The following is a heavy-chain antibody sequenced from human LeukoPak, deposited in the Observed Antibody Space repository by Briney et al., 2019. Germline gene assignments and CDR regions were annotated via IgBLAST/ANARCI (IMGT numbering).Heavy chain of an antibody. J-gene: IGHJ6*04. CDR1: GFTISSHE. CDR2: ISSSGSTI. CDR3: AELGITMIGGV. V-gene: IGHV3-48*03. Sequence: GGSLKLSCAASGFTISSHEMNWVRQAPGKGLEGVSYISSSGSTIYYADSVKGRFTISRDNAKNSLYLQMNSLRAEDTAVYYCAELGITMIGGVWGKGTTVTISS. D-gene: IGHD3-10*02.